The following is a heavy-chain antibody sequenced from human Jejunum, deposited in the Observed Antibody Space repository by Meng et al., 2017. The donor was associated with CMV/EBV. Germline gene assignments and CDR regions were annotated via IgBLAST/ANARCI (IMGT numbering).Heavy chain of an antibody. CDR1: GGSTSNNRSY. D-gene: IGHD3-10*01. CDR2: VYYTGSN. Sequence: GGSTSNNRSYWAWIRQAPGKGLEWIGNVYYTGSNFYNPSLKSRVTISIDTSKNQFSLKLSSVNAADTAVYYCAPYYSGSGTYPSDPWGQGTLVTVSS. CDR3: APYYSGSGTYPSDP. J-gene: IGHJ5*02. V-gene: IGHV4-39*07.